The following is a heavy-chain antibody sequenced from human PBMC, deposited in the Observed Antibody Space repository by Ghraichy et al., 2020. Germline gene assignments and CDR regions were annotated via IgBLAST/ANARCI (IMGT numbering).Heavy chain of an antibody. CDR3: ARGARRDGYNLDY. J-gene: IGHJ4*02. CDR1: GFTFSSYS. CDR2: ISSSSSYI. D-gene: IGHD5-24*01. V-gene: IGHV3-21*01. Sequence: GGSLRLSCAASGFTFSSYSMNWVRQAPGKGLEWVSSISSSSSYIYYADSVKGRFTISRDNAKNSLYLQMNSLRAEDTAVYYCARGARRDGYNLDYWGQGTLVTVSS.